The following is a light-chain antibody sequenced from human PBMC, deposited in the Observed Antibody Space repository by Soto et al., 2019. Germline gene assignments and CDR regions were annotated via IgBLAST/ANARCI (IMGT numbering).Light chain of an antibody. CDR1: SSDVGGYNY. CDR3: ISYTSRSTWV. J-gene: IGLJ3*02. V-gene: IGLV2-14*01. Sequence: QSALTQPASVSGSPGQSITISCTGTSSDVGGYNYVSWYQQHPCTAPKLMIYEVSNRPSGVSDRFSGSRSGNTASLTISGLRAEDESDYYCISYTSRSTWVFGGGTQLTVL. CDR2: EVS.